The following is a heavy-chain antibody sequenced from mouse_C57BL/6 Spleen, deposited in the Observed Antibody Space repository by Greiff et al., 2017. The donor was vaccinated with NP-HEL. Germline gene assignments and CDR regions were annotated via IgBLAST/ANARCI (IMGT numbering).Heavy chain of an antibody. CDR3: ARGEVALDY. V-gene: IGHV1-76*01. CDR2: IYPGSGNT. CDR1: GYTFTDYY. J-gene: IGHJ2*01. D-gene: IGHD1-1*02. Sequence: QVQLQQSGAELVRPGASVKLSCKASGYTFTDYYINWVKQRPGQGLEWIARIYPGSGNTYYNEKFKGKATLTAEKSSSTAYMQLSSLTSEDSAVYFCARGEVALDYWGQGTTLTVSS.